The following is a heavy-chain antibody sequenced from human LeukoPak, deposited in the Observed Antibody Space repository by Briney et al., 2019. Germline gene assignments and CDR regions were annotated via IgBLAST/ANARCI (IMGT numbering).Heavy chain of an antibody. Sequence: ASVKVSCKASGYTFTGYYMHWVRQAPGQGLEWMGRINPNSGGTNYAQKFQGRVTMTRDTSISTAYMELSRLRSDDTAVYYCARVTSPLQYNWFDPWGQGTLVTVSS. D-gene: IGHD1-14*01. V-gene: IGHV1-2*06. CDR2: INPNSGGT. CDR3: ARVTSPLQYNWFDP. J-gene: IGHJ5*02. CDR1: GYTFTGYY.